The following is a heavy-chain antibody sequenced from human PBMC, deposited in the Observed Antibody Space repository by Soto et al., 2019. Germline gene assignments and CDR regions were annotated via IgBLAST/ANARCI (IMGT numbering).Heavy chain of an antibody. D-gene: IGHD4-17*01. CDR1: GGTFSSYA. J-gene: IGHJ6*02. V-gene: IGHV1-69*13. CDR2: IIPIFGTA. Sequence: SVKVSCKASGGTFSSYAISWVRQAPGQGLEWMGGIIPIFGTANYAQKFQGRVTITADESTSTAYMELSSLRSEDTAVYYCARVRVFSYGHDGMDVWGQGTTVTVSS. CDR3: ARVRVFSYGHDGMDV.